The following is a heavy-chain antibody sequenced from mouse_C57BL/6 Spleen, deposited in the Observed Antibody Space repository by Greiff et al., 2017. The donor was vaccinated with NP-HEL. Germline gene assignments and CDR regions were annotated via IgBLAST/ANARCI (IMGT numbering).Heavy chain of an antibody. V-gene: IGHV1-80*01. D-gene: IGHD1-1*01. CDR3: ARSEDYYGSSYEAWFAY. CDR1: GYAFSSYW. Sequence: QVQLQQSGAELVKPGASVKISCKASGYAFSSYWMNWVKQRPGKGLEWIGQIYPGDGDTNYNGKFKGKATLTADKSSSTAYMQLSSLTSEDSAVYFCARSEDYYGSSYEAWFAYWGQGTLVTVSA. CDR2: IYPGDGDT. J-gene: IGHJ3*01.